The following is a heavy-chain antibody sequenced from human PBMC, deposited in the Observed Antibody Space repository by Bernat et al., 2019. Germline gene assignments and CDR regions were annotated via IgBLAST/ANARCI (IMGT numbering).Heavy chain of an antibody. Sequence: EVQLVESGGGLVQPGGSLRLSCAASALTFSTYNFNWVRQAPGKGLDWLSYISSSVSTIYYAGSVKGRVTISRDNAKNSLYLKFNSLRGEDTAVYYGASEDRGTSYWGQGTLVTVSS. CDR3: ASEDRGTSY. CDR2: ISSSVSTI. D-gene: IGHD3-16*01. CDR1: ALTFSTYN. V-gene: IGHV3-48*01. J-gene: IGHJ4*02.